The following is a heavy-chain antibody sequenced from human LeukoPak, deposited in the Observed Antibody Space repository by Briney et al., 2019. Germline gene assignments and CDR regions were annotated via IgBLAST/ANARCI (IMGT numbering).Heavy chain of an antibody. CDR1: GFTFSSYW. CDR2: IKQDGSEK. V-gene: IGHV3-7*01. CDR3: ARAMVRGVMHYYYYGMDV. D-gene: IGHD3-10*01. J-gene: IGHJ6*02. Sequence: GGSLRLSCAASGFTFSSYWMSWVRQAPGKGLEWVANIKQDGSEKYYVDSVKGRFTISRDNAKNSLYLQMNSLRAEDTAVYYCARAMVRGVMHYYYYGMDVWGQGTTVTVSS.